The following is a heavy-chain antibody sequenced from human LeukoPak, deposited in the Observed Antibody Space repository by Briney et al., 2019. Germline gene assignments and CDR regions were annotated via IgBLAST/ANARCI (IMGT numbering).Heavy chain of an antibody. V-gene: IGHV3-23*01. Sequence: PGGSLRLSCAASGFTFGSYAMSWVRQAPRKGLEWVSYLNGSGGSTFYADSVKGRLTISSDKSKNTLLLQMNSLRAEETAIYYCVKGGTDYDFWNDSSYSYYFDFWGQGTLVTVSS. D-gene: IGHD3-3*01. CDR2: LNGSGGST. J-gene: IGHJ4*02. CDR1: GFTFGSYA. CDR3: VKGGTDYDFWNDSSYSYYFDF.